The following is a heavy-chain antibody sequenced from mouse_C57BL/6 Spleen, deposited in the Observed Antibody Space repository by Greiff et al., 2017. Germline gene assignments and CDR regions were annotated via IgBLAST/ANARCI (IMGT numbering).Heavy chain of an antibody. CDR1: GYTFTSYW. J-gene: IGHJ3*01. CDR3: ARPSYYGGSSFAY. Sequence: QVHVKQPGAELVRPGSSVKLSCKASGYTFTSYWMDWVQQRPGQGLEWIGNIYPSDSETHYTQKIKDKATLTVDKSSSTAYMQLSSLTSEDSAVYYCARPSYYGGSSFAYWGQGTLVTVSA. CDR2: IYPSDSET. V-gene: IGHV1-61*01. D-gene: IGHD1-1*01.